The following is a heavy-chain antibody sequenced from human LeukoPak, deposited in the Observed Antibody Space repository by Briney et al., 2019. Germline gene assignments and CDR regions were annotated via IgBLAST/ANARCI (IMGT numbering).Heavy chain of an antibody. CDR1: GGSISSYY. J-gene: IGHJ4*02. V-gene: IGHV4-59*01. CDR3: ARAIVGATEFDY. CDR2: IYYSGST. D-gene: IGHD1-26*01. Sequence: SETLSLTCTVSGGSISSYYWSWIRQPPGKGLEWIGYIYYSGSTNHNPSLKSRVTISVDTSKNQFSLKLSSVTAADTAVYYCARAIVGATEFDYWGQGTLVTVSS.